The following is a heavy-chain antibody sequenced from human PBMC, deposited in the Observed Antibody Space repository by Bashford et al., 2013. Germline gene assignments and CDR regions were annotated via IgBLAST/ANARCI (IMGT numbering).Heavy chain of an antibody. CDR2: ISAYNGNT. CDR3: ARDRAIAAAGYYYGMDV. CDR1: GYTFTSYG. Sequence: ASVKVSCKASGYTFTSYGISWVRQAPGQGLEWMGWISAYNGNTNYAQKLQGRVTMTTDTSTSTAYMELRSLRSDDTAVYYCARDRAIAAAGYYYGMDVWAKGPRSPSP. V-gene: IGHV1-18*01. J-gene: IGHJ6*02. D-gene: IGHD6-13*01.